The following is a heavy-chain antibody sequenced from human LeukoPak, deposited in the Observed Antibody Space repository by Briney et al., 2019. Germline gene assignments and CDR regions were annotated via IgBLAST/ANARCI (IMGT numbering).Heavy chain of an antibody. CDR1: GFTFISYS. CDR3: ARDPRRHRGAFDI. D-gene: IGHD1-14*01. V-gene: IGHV3-48*01. CDR2: ISSDSSNI. Sequence: GGSLRLSCAVSGFTFISYSMNWVRQAPGKGPEWVSYISSDSSNIYYADSVNGRFTISRDNAKNSLYLQMNSLRAEDTAVYYCARDPRRHRGAFDIWGQGTMVSVSS. J-gene: IGHJ3*02.